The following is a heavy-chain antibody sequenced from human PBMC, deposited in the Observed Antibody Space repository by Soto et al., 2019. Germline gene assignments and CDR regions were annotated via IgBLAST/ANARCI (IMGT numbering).Heavy chain of an antibody. CDR2: IYSGGST. V-gene: IGHV3-66*01. D-gene: IGHD3-22*01. J-gene: IGHJ3*02. CDR1: GFTVSSNY. Sequence: EVQLVESGGGLVQPGGSLRLSCAASGFTVSSNYMSWVRQAPGKGLEWVSVIYSGGSTYYADSVKGRFTISRDNSKNTLYLQMNSLSAEDTAVYYCARDLPYHQKPVLITPLDAFDIWGQGTMVTVSS. CDR3: ARDLPYHQKPVLITPLDAFDI.